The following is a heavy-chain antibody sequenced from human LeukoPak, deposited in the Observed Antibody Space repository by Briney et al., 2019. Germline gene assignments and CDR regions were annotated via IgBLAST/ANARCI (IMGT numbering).Heavy chain of an antibody. CDR2: IYDSGST. V-gene: IGHV4-39*07. CDR3: AREFGSGSYYTGQPPNWFDP. Sequence: SETLSLTCSVSGVSISNSGYYWGWIRQPPGKGLEWIGNIYDSGSTYYNPSLKSRATISVDMSKNQFSLKLSSVTAADTAVYFCAREFGSGSYYTGQPPNWFDPWGQGILVTVSS. CDR1: GVSISNSGYY. D-gene: IGHD3-10*01. J-gene: IGHJ5*02.